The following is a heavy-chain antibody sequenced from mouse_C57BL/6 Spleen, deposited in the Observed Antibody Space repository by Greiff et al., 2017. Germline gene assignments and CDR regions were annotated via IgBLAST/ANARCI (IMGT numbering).Heavy chain of an antibody. D-gene: IGHD1-1*01. CDR1: GYAFSSSW. CDR2: IYPGDGDT. V-gene: IGHV1-82*01. CDR3: ARSDYYGSGPYWYFDV. Sequence: QVQLQQSGPELVKPGASVKISCKASGYAFSSSWMNWVKQRPGKGLEWIGRIYPGDGDTNYNGKFKGKATLTADKSSSTAYMQLSSLTSEDSAVYFCARSDYYGSGPYWYFDVWGTGTTVTVSA. J-gene: IGHJ1*03.